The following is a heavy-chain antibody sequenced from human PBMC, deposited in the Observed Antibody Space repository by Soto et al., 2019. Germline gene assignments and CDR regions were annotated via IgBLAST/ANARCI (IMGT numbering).Heavy chain of an antibody. CDR1: GFTFSSYW. CDR2: INSDGSST. D-gene: IGHD1-26*01. Sequence: HPGGSLRLSCAASGFTFSSYWMHWVRQAPGKGLVWVSRINSDGSSTSYADSVKGRFTISRDNSKNTLDLQMNSLGAEDTAVYYCARVAWEVKGRAFDFWGQGTMVTVSS. J-gene: IGHJ3*01. CDR3: ARVAWEVKGRAFDF. V-gene: IGHV3-74*01.